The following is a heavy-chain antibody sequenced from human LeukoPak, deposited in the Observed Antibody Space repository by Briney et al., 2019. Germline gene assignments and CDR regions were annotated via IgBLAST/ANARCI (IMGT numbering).Heavy chain of an antibody. V-gene: IGHV1-46*01. CDR3: ARGRGVDDFWSGYYTDY. CDR1: EYTFTSYY. CDR2: VNPSGGST. Sequence: ASVKVSCKASEYTFTSYYMHWVRQAPGQGLEWMGIVNPSGGSTSYAQKFQGRVTMTRDTSTSTVYMELSSLRSEDTAVYYCARGRGVDDFWSGYYTDYWGQGTLVTVSS. J-gene: IGHJ4*02. D-gene: IGHD3-3*01.